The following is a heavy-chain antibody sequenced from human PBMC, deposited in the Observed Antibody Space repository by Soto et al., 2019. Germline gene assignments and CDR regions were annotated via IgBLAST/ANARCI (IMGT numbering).Heavy chain of an antibody. V-gene: IGHV1-8*01. J-gene: IGHJ5*02. Sequence: ASVKVSCKASGYTFTSYDINWVRQATGQGLEWMGWMNPNSGNTGYAQKFQGRVTMTRNTSISTAYMELSSLRSEDTAVYYCARLGYCSGGSCYSRRRYWFDPWGQGTLVTVSS. CDR2: MNPNSGNT. D-gene: IGHD2-15*01. CDR1: GYTFTSYD. CDR3: ARLGYCSGGSCYSRRRYWFDP.